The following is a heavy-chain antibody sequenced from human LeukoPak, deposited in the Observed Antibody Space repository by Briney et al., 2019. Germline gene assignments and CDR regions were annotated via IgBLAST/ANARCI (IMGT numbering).Heavy chain of an antibody. CDR3: ARGLVVARHDAFDI. CDR2: IYYSGST. V-gene: IGHV4-59*12. D-gene: IGHD2-21*01. J-gene: IGHJ3*02. Sequence: SETLSLTCTVSGGSISSYYWSWIRQPPGKGLEWIGYIYYSGSTNYNPSLKSRVTISVDTSKNQFSLKLSSVTAADTAVYYCARGLVVARHDAFDIWGQGTMVTVSS. CDR1: GGSISSYY.